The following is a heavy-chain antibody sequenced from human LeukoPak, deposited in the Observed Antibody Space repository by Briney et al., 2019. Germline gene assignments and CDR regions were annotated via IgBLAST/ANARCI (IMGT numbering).Heavy chain of an antibody. J-gene: IGHJ4*02. CDR2: INPNSGGT. CDR3: ARVLWFGELSFDY. Sequence: ASVKVSCEASGYTFTGYYMHWVRQAPGQGLEWMGWINPNSGGTNYAQKFQGRVTMTRDTSISTAYMEPSRLRSDDTAVYYCARVLWFGELSFDYWGQGTLVTVSS. D-gene: IGHD3-10*01. CDR1: GYTFTGYY. V-gene: IGHV1-2*02.